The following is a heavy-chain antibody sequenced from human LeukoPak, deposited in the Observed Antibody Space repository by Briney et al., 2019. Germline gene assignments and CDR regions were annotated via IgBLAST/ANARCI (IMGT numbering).Heavy chain of an antibody. CDR3: ASEVSDCVGVDCYSFDF. CDR2: MHGGNGNT. J-gene: IGHJ4*02. V-gene: IGHV1-2*02. CDR1: GYKFISHY. D-gene: IGHD2-21*02. Sequence: ASVKVSCKASGYKFISHYLQWVRQAPGRGPEWMGWMHGGNGNTRYAEKFEGRVTMTRDTSTGAAYMDLSTLTSDETAVYYCASEVSDCVGVDCYSFDFWGQGTLVTVSS.